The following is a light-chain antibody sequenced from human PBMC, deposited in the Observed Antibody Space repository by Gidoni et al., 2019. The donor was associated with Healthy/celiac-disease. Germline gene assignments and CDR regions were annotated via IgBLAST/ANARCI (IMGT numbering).Light chain of an antibody. J-gene: IGKJ5*01. CDR1: QSVSSSY. Sequence: EIVLTQSPGTLSLSPGERATLSCRASQSVSSSYLAWYQQKPGQAPRLLIYGASSRATGIPDRFSGSGSGTDFTLTISRLESEDLAVYYCQQYGSSLPFGQGTRLEIK. CDR2: GAS. CDR3: QQYGSSLP. V-gene: IGKV3-20*01.